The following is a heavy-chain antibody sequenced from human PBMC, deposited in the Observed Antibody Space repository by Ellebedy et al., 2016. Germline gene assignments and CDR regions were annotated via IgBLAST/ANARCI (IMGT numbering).Heavy chain of an antibody. CDR3: ARGWAHFDY. CDR1: GFTFSSYA. V-gene: IGHV3-7*01. J-gene: IGHJ4*02. Sequence: GGSLRLSXAASGFTFSSYAMSWVRQAPGKGLEWVAYMKEDGSEIYYLDSVKGRFTISRDNAKNSLYLQMNSLRAEDTAVYYCARGWAHFDYWGQGTLVTVSS. CDR2: MKEDGSEI. D-gene: IGHD1-26*01.